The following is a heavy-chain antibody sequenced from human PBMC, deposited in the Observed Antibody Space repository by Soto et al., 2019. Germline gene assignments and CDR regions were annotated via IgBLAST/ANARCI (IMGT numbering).Heavy chain of an antibody. Sequence: PSETLSLTCAVSGGSISSGGYSWSWIRQPPGKGLECIGYIYHGVSTYYNPSLKSRVTISVDRSKNQLSLKLSSVTAADTAVYYCARGPPLGYWGQGTLVTVSS. V-gene: IGHV4-30-2*01. J-gene: IGHJ4*02. CDR1: GGSISSGGYS. CDR2: IYHGVST. CDR3: ARGPPLGY.